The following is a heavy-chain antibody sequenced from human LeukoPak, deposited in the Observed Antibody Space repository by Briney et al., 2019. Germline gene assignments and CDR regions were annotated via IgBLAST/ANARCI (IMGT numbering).Heavy chain of an antibody. CDR1: GGSISSYY. CDR2: IYYSGST. V-gene: IGHV4-59*01. CDR3: ARDFSGTYYFDY. D-gene: IGHD1-26*01. J-gene: IGHJ4*02. Sequence: PSETPSLTCTVSGGSISSYYWSWIRQPPGKGLEWIGYIYYSGSTNYNPSLKSRVTISVDTSKNQFSLKLTSVTAADTAVYYCARDFSGTYYFDYWGQGTLVTVSS.